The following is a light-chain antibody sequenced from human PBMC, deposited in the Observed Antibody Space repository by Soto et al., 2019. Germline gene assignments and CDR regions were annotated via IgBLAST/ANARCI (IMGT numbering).Light chain of an antibody. CDR3: QQYYSTPCT. J-gene: IGKJ2*01. CDR2: WAS. CDR1: QSVLYNSNNKNY. Sequence: DIVMTQSPDSLAVSLGERATINCKSSQSVLYNSNNKNYLAWYLQKPGQPPKLLIYWASTRESGVPDRFSGSGSGTDFTLTISSLQAEDVAVYYCQQYYSTPCTFGQGTKLEIK. V-gene: IGKV4-1*01.